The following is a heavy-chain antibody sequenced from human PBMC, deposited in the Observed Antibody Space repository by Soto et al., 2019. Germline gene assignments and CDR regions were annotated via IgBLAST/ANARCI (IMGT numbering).Heavy chain of an antibody. V-gene: IGHV3-7*01. CDR1: GFTFSSYW. J-gene: IGHJ1*01. D-gene: IGHD6-19*01. Sequence: GGALRLSCAASGFTFSSYWMSWVRQAPGRGLEWVSIIKQEGSEKDDVDSVKGRFTISRDNATNSLYLKMTSLRDEDTAVYYCASVHASGWLRLGSLQHWGPGTLVNVSS. CDR2: IKQEGSEK. CDR3: ASVHASGWLRLGSLQH.